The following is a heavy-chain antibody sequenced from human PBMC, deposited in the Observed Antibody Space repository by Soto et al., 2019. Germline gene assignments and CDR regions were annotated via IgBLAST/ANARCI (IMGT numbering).Heavy chain of an antibody. Sequence: PSETLCLTCTVSGGSISSYYWNWIRQPPGKGLEWIGYIYYSGSTNYNPSLKSRVTLSVDTSKHQLSLKVSSVTAADTAVYYCARDRDGYNYFDYWGQGTLVTVSS. J-gene: IGHJ4*02. V-gene: IGHV4-59*01. CDR1: GGSISSYY. CDR2: IYYSGST. D-gene: IGHD5-12*01. CDR3: ARDRDGYNYFDY.